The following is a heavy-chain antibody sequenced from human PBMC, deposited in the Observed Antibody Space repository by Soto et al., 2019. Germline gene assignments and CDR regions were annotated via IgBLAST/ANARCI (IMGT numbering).Heavy chain of an antibody. CDR1: GGTFSSYA. V-gene: IGHV1-69*13. CDR2: IIPIFGTA. D-gene: IGHD2-2*01. Sequence: GASVKVSCKASGGTFSSYAISWVRQAPGQGLEWMGGIIPIFGTADYAQKFQGRVTITADESTSTAYMELSSLRSEDTAVYYCASPFRYCSSTSCYSGMDVWGQGTTVTVSS. J-gene: IGHJ6*02. CDR3: ASPFRYCSSTSCYSGMDV.